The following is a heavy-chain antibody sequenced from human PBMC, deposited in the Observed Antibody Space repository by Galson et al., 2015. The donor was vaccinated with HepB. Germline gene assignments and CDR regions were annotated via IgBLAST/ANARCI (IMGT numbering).Heavy chain of an antibody. V-gene: IGHV3-30*04. CDR1: GFTFSSYA. CDR3: ARASSSGAGISWPRYWYFDL. Sequence: SLRLSCAASGFTFSSYAMHWVRQAPGKGLEWVAVISYDGSNKYYADSVKGRFTISRDNSKNTLYLQMNSLRAEDTAVYYCARASSSGAGISWPRYWYFDLWGRGTLVTVSS. D-gene: IGHD6-19*01. J-gene: IGHJ2*01. CDR2: ISYDGSNK.